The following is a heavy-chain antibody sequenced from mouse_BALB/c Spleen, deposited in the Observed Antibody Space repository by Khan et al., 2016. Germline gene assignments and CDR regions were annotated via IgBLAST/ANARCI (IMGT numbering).Heavy chain of an antibody. V-gene: IGHV1S137*01. J-gene: IGHJ2*01. CDR1: GYTFTDDA. CDR3: ASGNYFDY. Sequence: QVQLQQSGPELVRPGESVKISCKGSGYTFTDDAMHWVKQSHAKSLEWIGVISIYYDNTNYNQTFKGKATMTGDKSSSTAYMELARLTSEDSAIYYCASGNYFDYWGQGTTLTVSS. CDR2: ISIYYDNT. D-gene: IGHD1-1*02.